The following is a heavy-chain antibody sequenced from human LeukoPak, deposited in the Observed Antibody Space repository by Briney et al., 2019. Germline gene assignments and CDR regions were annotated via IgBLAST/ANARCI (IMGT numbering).Heavy chain of an antibody. V-gene: IGHV3-48*03. D-gene: IGHD7-27*01. J-gene: IGHJ4*02. Sequence: GGSLRLSCAPSGFTFSSYEMNWVRQAPGKGLEWVSYISGSGSTMYYADSVKGRFTISRDNAKNSLYLQMNSLRAEDMAVYYCARGPGSGLGMTRYFDYWGQGTLVTVSS. CDR2: ISGSGSTM. CDR3: ARGPGSGLGMTRYFDY. CDR1: GFTFSSYE.